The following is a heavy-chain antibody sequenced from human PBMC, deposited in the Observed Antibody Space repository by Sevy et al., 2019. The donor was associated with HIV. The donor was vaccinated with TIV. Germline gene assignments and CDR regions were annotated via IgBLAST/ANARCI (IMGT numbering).Heavy chain of an antibody. CDR1: GFTFSSYW. D-gene: IGHD3-10*01. CDR2: IKQDGSDE. V-gene: IGHV3-7*01. CDR3: ARSRGLRDAFDI. Sequence: GGSLRLSCAASGFTFSSYWMTWVRQAPGKGLEWVANIKQDGSDEYYVDSVKGRFTISRDNAKNSLYLQMNSLRGEDTAVYYCARSRGLRDAFDIWGQGRMVTVS. J-gene: IGHJ3*02.